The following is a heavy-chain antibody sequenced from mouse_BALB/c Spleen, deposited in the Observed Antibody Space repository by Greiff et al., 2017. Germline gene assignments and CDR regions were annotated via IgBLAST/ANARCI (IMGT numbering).Heavy chain of an antibody. CDR2: INPSNGRT. Sequence: QLQQPGAELVKPGASVKLSCKASGYTFTSYWMHWVKQRPGQGLEWIGEINPSNGRTNYNEKFKSKATLTVDKSSSTAYMQLSSLTSEDSAVYYCARDYGSSYWFAYWGQGTLVTVSA. CDR3: ARDYGSSYWFAY. CDR1: GYTFTSYW. D-gene: IGHD1-1*01. V-gene: IGHV1S81*02. J-gene: IGHJ3*01.